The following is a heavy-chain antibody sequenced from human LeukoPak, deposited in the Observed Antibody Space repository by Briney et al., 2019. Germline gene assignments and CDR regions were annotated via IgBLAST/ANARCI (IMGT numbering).Heavy chain of an antibody. V-gene: IGHV3-48*03. Sequence: GGSLRLSCAASGFTFSSYEMNWVRQAPGKGLEWVSYITNTGTTIYYADSVKGRFTISRDNAKNSLYLQMNSQRAEDTALYYCARDREEPNYYYYYMDVWGKGTTVTVSS. CDR2: ITNTGTTI. D-gene: IGHD1-26*01. CDR3: ARDREEPNYYYYYMDV. J-gene: IGHJ6*03. CDR1: GFTFSSYE.